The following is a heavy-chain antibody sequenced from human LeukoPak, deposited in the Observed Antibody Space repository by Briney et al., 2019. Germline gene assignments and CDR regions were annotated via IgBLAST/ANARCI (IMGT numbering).Heavy chain of an antibody. V-gene: IGHV3-30*04. Sequence: GGSLRLSCAASGFTFSSYAMHWVRQAPGKGLEWVAVISYDGSNKYYADSVKGRFTISRDNSKNTPYLQMNSLRAEDTAVYYCARGGRSSGWYGSYFDYWGQGTLVTVSS. CDR2: ISYDGSNK. CDR3: ARGGRSSGWYGSYFDY. D-gene: IGHD6-19*01. CDR1: GFTFSSYA. J-gene: IGHJ4*02.